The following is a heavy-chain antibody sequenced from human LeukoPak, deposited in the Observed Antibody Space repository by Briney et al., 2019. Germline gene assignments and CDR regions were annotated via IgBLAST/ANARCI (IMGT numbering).Heavy chain of an antibody. V-gene: IGHV4-59*01. CDR3: ERGMYNWNGALDV. J-gene: IGHJ6*02. CDR2: IYYSGST. Sequence: PSETLSLTCTVSGASISSYYWSWIRQPPGKGLEWIGYIYYSGSTNYNPSLKSRVTISVDTSKNQFSLKLSSVTAADTAVYYCERGMYNWNGALDVWGQGTTVTVSS. CDR1: GASISSYY. D-gene: IGHD1-20*01.